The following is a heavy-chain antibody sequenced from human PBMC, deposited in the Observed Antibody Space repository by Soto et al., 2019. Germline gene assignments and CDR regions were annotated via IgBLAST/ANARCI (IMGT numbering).Heavy chain of an antibody. CDR1: GAIVTSGENY. V-gene: IGHV4-30-4*01. CDR2: IYDSGIT. CDR3: VRNLANGYTRNV. J-gene: IGHJ3*01. D-gene: IGHD2-8*01. Sequence: QVQLQESGPGLVKPSQTLSLACSVSGAIVTSGENYWSWVRQPPGRGLEWVGYIYDSGITYYTPALRSRVTLARDRHVNEVPLKLSSATAADTAVYFCVRNLANGYTRNVWAHGAMVTVSS.